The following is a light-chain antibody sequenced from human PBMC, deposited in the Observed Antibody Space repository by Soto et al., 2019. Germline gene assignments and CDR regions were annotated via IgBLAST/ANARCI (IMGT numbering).Light chain of an antibody. J-gene: IGKJ3*01. V-gene: IGKV1-39*01. CDR3: HPTYAPPYP. CDR1: QSISAY. CDR2: AAS. Sequence: DIPMTQSPSSLSASVGDRVTITCRASQSISAYLNWYQQRPGEAPNLLIYAASRLQSGVPPRFSGSESVTELTRPISILQPEDVATNYCHPTYAPPYPFGPGTK.